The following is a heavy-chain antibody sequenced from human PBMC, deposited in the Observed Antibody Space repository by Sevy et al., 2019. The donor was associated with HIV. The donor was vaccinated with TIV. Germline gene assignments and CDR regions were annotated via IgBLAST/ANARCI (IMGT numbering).Heavy chain of an antibody. V-gene: IGHV3-74*01. CDR3: ARDLSGPYDY. J-gene: IGHJ4*02. CDR2: TNEDGSRT. CDR1: NFIFSNYW. Sequence: GGSLRLSCAASNFIFSNYWMHWVRQVPGKGLVWVSRTNEDGSRTDYADSVKGQFTISRDNADNTLYLQMSSLRAEDTAVYYCARDLSGPYDYWGQGTLVTVSS. D-gene: IGHD3-16*02.